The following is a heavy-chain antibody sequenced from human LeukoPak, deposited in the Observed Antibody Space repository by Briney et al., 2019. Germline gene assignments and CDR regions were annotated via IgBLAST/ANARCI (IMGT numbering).Heavy chain of an antibody. CDR2: IKQDGTEK. CDR1: GFSFTTSW. Sequence: AGESLRLSCAASGFSFTTSWMSWVRQAPGKGLERVANIKQDGTEKYYVDSLKGRFTISRDNAKNSLYLQMNSLRVEDTAVYYCAKVAKYYYGSESYYFFEHWGQGTPVTAS. J-gene: IGHJ4*02. CDR3: AKVAKYYYGSESYYFFEH. D-gene: IGHD3-10*01. V-gene: IGHV3-7*01.